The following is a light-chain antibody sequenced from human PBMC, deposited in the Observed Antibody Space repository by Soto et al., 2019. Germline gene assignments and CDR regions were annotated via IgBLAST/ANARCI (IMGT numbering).Light chain of an antibody. V-gene: IGKV3-20*01. Sequence: EIVLTQSPGTLSLSPGERATLSCRASQSVTSNYLAWYRQRAGQAPRLLIYGASSRAAGIPDRFSGSGSGTDFTLTISRLEHEDFAVYYCHQYGNSPRTFGQGTKVEV. CDR3: HQYGNSPRT. CDR2: GAS. J-gene: IGKJ1*01. CDR1: QSVTSNY.